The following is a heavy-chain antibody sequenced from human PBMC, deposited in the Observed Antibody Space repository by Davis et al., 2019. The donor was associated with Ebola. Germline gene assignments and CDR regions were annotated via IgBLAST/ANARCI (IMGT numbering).Heavy chain of an antibody. Sequence: SVKVSCKTSGDSFKFYAVSWIRQAPGQGLEWMGGIIPIFAITNYAQRFQGRVTITADESTNTAYMDLSSLRSEDTAVYYCARGEGRWQQYDAFDIWGQGTMVTVSS. CDR3: ARGEGRWQQYDAFDI. CDR2: IIPIFAIT. CDR1: GDSFKFYA. D-gene: IGHD5-24*01. J-gene: IGHJ3*02. V-gene: IGHV1-69*13.